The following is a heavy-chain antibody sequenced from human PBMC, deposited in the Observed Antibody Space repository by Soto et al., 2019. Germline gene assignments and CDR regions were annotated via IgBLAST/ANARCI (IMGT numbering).Heavy chain of an antibody. V-gene: IGHV4-4*02. Sequence: VHLQESGPGLVKPSGTLSLTCVVSGGSVSRSNWWSWVRQSPGRGLEWIGEAYHSGNTNYKPSLKGRVIISVDKSKNQFSLELNSVTAADTAVYYCARHGDEGIDYRGQGTLVTVSS. CDR1: GGSVSRSNW. CDR2: AYHSGNT. CDR3: ARHGDEGIDY. J-gene: IGHJ4*02. D-gene: IGHD4-17*01.